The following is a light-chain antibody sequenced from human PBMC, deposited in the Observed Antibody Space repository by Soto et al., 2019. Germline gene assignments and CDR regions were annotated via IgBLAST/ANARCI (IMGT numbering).Light chain of an antibody. V-gene: IGKV1-5*03. Sequence: DIQMTQSPSTVSASVGDTVTITCRASQSISTWLAWYQQKPGKAPKVLIYKASTLESGVSPRFRGSGSVTEFTLTISDLQPEDFATYYCQQCDKYPLTFGGGTKVEIK. J-gene: IGKJ4*01. CDR1: QSISTW. CDR2: KAS. CDR3: QQCDKYPLT.